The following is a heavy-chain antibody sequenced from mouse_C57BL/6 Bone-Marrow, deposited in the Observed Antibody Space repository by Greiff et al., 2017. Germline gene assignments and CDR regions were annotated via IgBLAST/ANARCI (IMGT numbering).Heavy chain of an antibody. CDR2: IHPSDSDT. V-gene: IGHV1-74*01. Sequence: QVQLKQPGAELVKPGASVKVSCKASGYTFTSYWMHWVKQRPGQGLEWIGRIHPSDSDTNYNQKFKGKATLTVDKSSSTAYMQLSSLTSEDSAVYYCAIKAYYSNYGDYWGQGTTLTVSS. CDR1: GYTFTSYW. D-gene: IGHD2-5*01. CDR3: AIKAYYSNYGDY. J-gene: IGHJ2*01.